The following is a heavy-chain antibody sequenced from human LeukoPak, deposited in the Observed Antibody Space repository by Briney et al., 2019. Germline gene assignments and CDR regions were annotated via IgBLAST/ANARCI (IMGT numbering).Heavy chain of an antibody. CDR3: VHRRGVDHVGGFDY. Sequence: SGPALVKHTQTLTLTCTFSGFSLSTSGVGVGWIRQPPGKALEWLALICWDDDKRHSPSLKSSLTITTDTSKNQVVLTMTNMDPVDTGTYYCVHRRGVDHVGGFDYWGQGTLVTVSS. V-gene: IGHV2-5*02. J-gene: IGHJ4*02. CDR1: GFSLSTSGVG. D-gene: IGHD1-14*01. CDR2: ICWDDDK.